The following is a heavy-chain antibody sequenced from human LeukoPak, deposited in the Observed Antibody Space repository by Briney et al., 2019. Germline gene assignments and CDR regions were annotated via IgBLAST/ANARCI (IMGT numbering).Heavy chain of an antibody. J-gene: IGHJ6*03. CDR1: GGSFSGYY. D-gene: IGHD3-9*01. Sequence: SETLSLTCAVYGGSFSGYYWSWIRQPPGTGLEWIGEINHSGSTNYNPSLKSRVTISVDTSKNQFSLKLSSVTAADTAVYYCARNYDILTPKNYYYSYMDVWGKGTPVTVSS. CDR2: INHSGST. CDR3: ARNYDILTPKNYYYSYMDV. V-gene: IGHV4-34*01.